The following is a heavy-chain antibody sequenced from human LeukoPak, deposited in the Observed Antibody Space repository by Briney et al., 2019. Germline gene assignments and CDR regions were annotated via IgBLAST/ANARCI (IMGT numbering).Heavy chain of an antibody. V-gene: IGHV1-69*04. D-gene: IGHD3-22*01. Sequence: ASVKVSCKASGGTFSSYAISWVRQAPGQGLEWMGRIIPILGIANYAQKFQGRVTITAVKSTSTAYMELSSLRSEDTAVYYCARGLDYYDSSGYSSWGQGTLVTVSS. CDR3: ARGLDYYDSSGYSS. CDR2: IIPILGIA. J-gene: IGHJ5*02. CDR1: GGTFSSYA.